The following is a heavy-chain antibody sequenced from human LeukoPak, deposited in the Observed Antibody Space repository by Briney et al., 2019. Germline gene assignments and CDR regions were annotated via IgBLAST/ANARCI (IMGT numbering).Heavy chain of an antibody. CDR3: AKGYYGSGSYGWFDY. V-gene: IGHV3-23*01. CDR1: GFTFSSYA. Sequence: PGGSLRLSCAASGFTFSSYALHWVRQAPGKGLEWVSGISGTGVTTFYADSVKGRFTISRDNSKNTLFLHMNSLRAEDTAVYSCAKGYYGSGSYGWFDYWGQGTLVTVSS. J-gene: IGHJ4*02. D-gene: IGHD3-10*01. CDR2: ISGTGVTT.